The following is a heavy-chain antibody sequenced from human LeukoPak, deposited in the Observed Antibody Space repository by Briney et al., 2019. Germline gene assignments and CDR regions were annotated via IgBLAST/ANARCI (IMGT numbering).Heavy chain of an antibody. D-gene: IGHD1-1*01. CDR1: GGSITSSNW. J-gene: IGHJ6*02. V-gene: IGHV4-4*02. Sequence: TSETLSLTCAVSGGSITSSNWWSWVRQPPGKGLEWIGEIYYSGSTNYNPSLKSRVTMSVDKSQNQFSLKLSSVTAADTAVYYCARVPTGADNCFYYYGMDVWGQGTTVTVSS. CDR3: ARVPTGADNCFYYYGMDV. CDR2: IYYSGST.